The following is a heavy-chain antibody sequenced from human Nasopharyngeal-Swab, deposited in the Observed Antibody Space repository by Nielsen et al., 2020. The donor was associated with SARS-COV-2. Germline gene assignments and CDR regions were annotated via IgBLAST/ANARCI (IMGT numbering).Heavy chain of an antibody. V-gene: IGHV1-3*01. CDR3: ARDGYNWGFDY. CDR2: INAGNGKT. D-gene: IGHD5-24*01. Sequence: ASVKVSCKVSGYTFTSYAMHWVRQAPGQRLEWMGWINAGNGKTKSSQKFQGRVAITRDTSASTAYMELSSLRSEDTAVYYCARDGYNWGFDYWGQGTLVSVSS. CDR1: GYTFTSYA. J-gene: IGHJ4*02.